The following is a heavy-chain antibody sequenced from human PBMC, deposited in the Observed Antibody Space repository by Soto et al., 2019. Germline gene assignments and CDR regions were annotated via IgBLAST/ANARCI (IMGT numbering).Heavy chain of an antibody. CDR3: AREGDGYIGTELWYFDY. CDR1: GGSISSSNW. CDR2: IYHSGST. V-gene: IGHV4-4*02. J-gene: IGHJ4*02. Sequence: SETLSLTCAVSGGSISSSNWWSWVRQPPGKGLEWIGEIYHSGSTNYNPSLKSRVTISVDKSKNQFSLKLSSVTAADTAVYYCAREGDGYIGTELWYFDYWGQGTLVTVSS. D-gene: IGHD2-21*01.